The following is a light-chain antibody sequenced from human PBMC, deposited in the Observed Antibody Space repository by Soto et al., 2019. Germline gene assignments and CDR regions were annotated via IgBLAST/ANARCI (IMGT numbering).Light chain of an antibody. CDR3: HQFNNYPWT. V-gene: IGKV1-5*03. J-gene: IGKJ1*01. CDR2: KAS. Sequence: DIQMTQSPSTLSASVGDRVTITCRASQSISSWLAWYQQKPGKAPKILIYKASRLEGGVPSRFSGGGSDTEFTLTISSLQPDDFATYYCHQFNNYPWTFGQGTRVEIK. CDR1: QSISSW.